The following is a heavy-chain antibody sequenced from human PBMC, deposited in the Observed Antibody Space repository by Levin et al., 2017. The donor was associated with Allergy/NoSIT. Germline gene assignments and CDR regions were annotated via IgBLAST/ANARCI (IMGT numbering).Heavy chain of an antibody. CDR1: GGSISSSSHY. V-gene: IGHV4-39*01. CDR2: IYYSGST. J-gene: IGHJ4*02. Sequence: MTSETLSLTCTVSGGSISSSSHYWGWIRQPPGKGLEWIGSIYYSGSTYYNPSLKSRVTISVDTSKNQFSLKLSSVTAADTAVYYCARHEHSNGWPIDYWGQGTLVTVSS. CDR3: ARHEHSNGWPIDY. D-gene: IGHD6-19*01.